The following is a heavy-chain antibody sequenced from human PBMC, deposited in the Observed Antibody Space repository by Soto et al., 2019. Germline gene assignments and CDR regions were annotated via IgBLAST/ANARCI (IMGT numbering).Heavy chain of an antibody. CDR1: GGTFSSYA. CDR3: ARVGSRYYYDSSGYYYLDY. CDR2: IIPIFGTA. D-gene: IGHD3-22*01. Sequence: SVKVSCKASGGTFSSYAISWVRQAPGQGLEWMGGIIPIFGTANYAQKFQGRVTITADESTSTAYMELSSLRSEDTAVYYCARVGSRYYYDSSGYYYLDYCGQGTLVTVSS. V-gene: IGHV1-69*13. J-gene: IGHJ4*02.